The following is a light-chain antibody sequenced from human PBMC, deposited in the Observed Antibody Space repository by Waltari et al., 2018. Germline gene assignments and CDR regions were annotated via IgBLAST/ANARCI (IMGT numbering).Light chain of an antibody. J-gene: IGKJ1*01. CDR1: QRLLFSSNNENY. CDR2: WAS. Sequence: DIVMTQSPDSLAVSLGERATINCKSSQRLLFSSNNENYLAWYQQKAGQPPKLLISWASTRESGLPDRFTGSGSGTDFTLTISSLQAEDVAVYFCHQYLSTPWTFGQGTKVEIK. CDR3: HQYLSTPWT. V-gene: IGKV4-1*01.